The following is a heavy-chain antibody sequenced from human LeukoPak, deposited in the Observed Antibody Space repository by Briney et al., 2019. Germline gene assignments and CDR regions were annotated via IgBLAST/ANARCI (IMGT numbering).Heavy chain of an antibody. J-gene: IGHJ3*02. CDR3: AKPEYYDSSGSFFAFGI. Sequence: ASVKVSCKASGGTFSSYAISWVRQAPGQGLEWMGRIIPILGIANYAQKFQGRVTITADKSTSTAYMELSSLRSEDTAVYYCAKPEYYDSSGSFFAFGIWGQGTMVTVSS. CDR2: IIPILGIA. D-gene: IGHD3-22*01. CDR1: GGTFSSYA. V-gene: IGHV1-69*04.